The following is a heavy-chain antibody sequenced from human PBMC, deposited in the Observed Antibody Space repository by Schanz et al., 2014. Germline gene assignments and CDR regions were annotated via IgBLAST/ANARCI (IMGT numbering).Heavy chain of an antibody. CDR3: ARGTMPGTFDI. J-gene: IGHJ3*02. CDR2: FIPILDVG. D-gene: IGHD2-2*01. Sequence: QVHLVQSGAEVKKPGSSVKVSCKASRSTFSSYTISWVRQARGQGLEWVGRFIPILDVGNYAQQFQGRVTFTADKSTSTAYMELSSLRYEDTALYYCARGTMPGTFDIWGQGTMXTVSS. V-gene: IGHV1-69*02. CDR1: RSTFSSYT.